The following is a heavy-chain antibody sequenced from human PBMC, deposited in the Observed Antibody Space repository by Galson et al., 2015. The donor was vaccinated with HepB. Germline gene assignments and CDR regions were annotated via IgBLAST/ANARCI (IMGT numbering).Heavy chain of an antibody. D-gene: IGHD4-11*01. J-gene: IGHJ4*02. Sequence: SLRLSCAASGFTFSSYAMSWVRQAPGKGLEWISAITGSGGNTYYADSVKGRFTISRDNYKNTLSLQMNSLRAEDKAVSYCAKDGDYSYYEWGQGTLVTVSS. CDR1: GFTFSSYA. V-gene: IGHV3-23*01. CDR3: AKDGDYSYYE. CDR2: ITGSGGNT.